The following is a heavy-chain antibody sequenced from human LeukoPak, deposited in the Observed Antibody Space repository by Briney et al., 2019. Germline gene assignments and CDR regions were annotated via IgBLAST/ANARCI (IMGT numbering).Heavy chain of an antibody. J-gene: IGHJ6*02. CDR1: GFTVSSNY. V-gene: IGHV3-53*01. CDR3: ARVAHFDRGMDV. Sequence: GGSLRLSCAASGFTVSSNYMSWVRQAPGKGLEWVSVIYSGGSTYYADSVKGRFTISRDNTKKTLYLEMNSLRAEDMAVYFCARVAHFDRGMDVWGQGTTVTVSS. CDR2: IYSGGST. D-gene: IGHD3-9*01.